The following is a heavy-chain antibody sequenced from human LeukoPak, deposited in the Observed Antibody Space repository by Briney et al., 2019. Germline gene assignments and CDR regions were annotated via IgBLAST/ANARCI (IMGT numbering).Heavy chain of an antibody. Sequence: ASVKVSCKVSGYTLTELSMHWVRQAPGKGLEWMGGFDPEDGETIYAQKFQGRVTMTEDTSTDTAYMELSSLRSEDTAVYYCATDYDSSGYYQPLDAFDIWGQGTMVTVSS. CDR2: FDPEDGET. CDR1: GYTLTELS. D-gene: IGHD3-22*01. J-gene: IGHJ3*02. CDR3: ATDYDSSGYYQPLDAFDI. V-gene: IGHV1-24*01.